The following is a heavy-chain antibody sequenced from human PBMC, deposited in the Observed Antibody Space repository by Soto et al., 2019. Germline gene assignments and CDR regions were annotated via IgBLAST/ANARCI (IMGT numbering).Heavy chain of an antibody. CDR2: ISSSSSFI. J-gene: IGHJ4*02. CDR1: GFTVSSYS. V-gene: IGHV3-21*01. D-gene: IGHD3-10*01. Sequence: GGSLRLSCAGSGFTVSSYSMNWVRQAPGKGLEWVSSISSSSSFIYYADSVKGRFTISGDNAKNSLYLQMNSLRAEDTAVYYCATFYGSGSVGSFDYWGQGTLVTVSS. CDR3: ATFYGSGSVGSFDY.